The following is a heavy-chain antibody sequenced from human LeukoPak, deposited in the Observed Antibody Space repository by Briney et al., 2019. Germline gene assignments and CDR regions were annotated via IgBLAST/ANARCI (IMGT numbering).Heavy chain of an antibody. CDR2: INPSGGST. CDR3: AMVVAATPLPDY. V-gene: IGHV1-46*03. CDR1: GYTFTSYY. D-gene: IGHD2-15*01. J-gene: IGHJ4*02. Sequence: GASVKVSCKASGYTFTSYYMHWVRQAPGQGLEWMGIINPSGGSTSYAQKFQGRVTMTRDTSTSTVYMELSSLRSGDTAVYYCAMVVAATPLPDYWGQGTLVTVSS.